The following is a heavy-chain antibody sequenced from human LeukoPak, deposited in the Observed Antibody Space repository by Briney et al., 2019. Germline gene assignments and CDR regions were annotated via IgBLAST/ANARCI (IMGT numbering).Heavy chain of an antibody. V-gene: IGHV1-24*01. CDR2: SDPEDGET. Sequence: GASVKVSCQVSGSTLTDLSTHWVRQAPGKGLEYVGGSDPEDGETFHAQNFQGRVTMTEDTSIDTAYMELSSLRSEDTAVYYCVTDRARLFWYFDLWGRGSLVTVSS. J-gene: IGHJ2*01. CDR1: GSTLTDLS. D-gene: IGHD2-21*02. CDR3: VTDRARLFWYFDL.